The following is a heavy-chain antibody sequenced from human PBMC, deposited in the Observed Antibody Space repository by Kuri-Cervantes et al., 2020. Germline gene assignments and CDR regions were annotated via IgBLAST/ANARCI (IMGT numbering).Heavy chain of an antibody. CDR3: ARDALAGGFGYGMDV. J-gene: IGHJ6*02. CDR1: GFTVSSSY. D-gene: IGHD6-25*01. Sequence: GGSLRLSCAASGFTVSSSYTTWVRRAPGKGLGWVSVSYSGGSTCYADSVKGRFTISRDNAKNSLYLQMNSLRAEDTAVYYCARDALAGGFGYGMDVWGQGTTVTVSS. CDR2: SYSGGST. V-gene: IGHV3-66*01.